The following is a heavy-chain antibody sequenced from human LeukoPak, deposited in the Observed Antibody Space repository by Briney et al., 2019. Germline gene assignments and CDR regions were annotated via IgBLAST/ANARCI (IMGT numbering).Heavy chain of an antibody. V-gene: IGHV3-48*03. CDR2: ISSSGSTI. CDR1: GFTFSSYE. J-gene: IGHJ6*02. CDR3: ARGFVDPSYYYYGMDV. Sequence: GRSLRLSCAASGFTFSSYEMNWVRQAPGKGLEWVSYISSSGSTIYYADSVKGRFTISRDNAKNSLYLQMNSLRAEDTAVYYCARGFVDPSYYYYGMDVWGQGTTVTVSS. D-gene: IGHD3-16*02.